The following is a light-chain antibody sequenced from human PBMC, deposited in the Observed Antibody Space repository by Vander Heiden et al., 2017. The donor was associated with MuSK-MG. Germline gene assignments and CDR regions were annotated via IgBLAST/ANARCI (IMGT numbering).Light chain of an antibody. Sequence: DIQLTQSPSSLSASVGDRVTITCRVSQGISSYLNWYRQKPGKVPKLLIYSASKFQYGVPYRFSGSGSATDFTLTSSGRQPEDVANYYGQRIYTPNLFGHGTKVDIK. CDR3: QRIYTPNL. CDR1: QGISSY. J-gene: IGKJ3*01. V-gene: IGKV1-27*01. CDR2: SAS.